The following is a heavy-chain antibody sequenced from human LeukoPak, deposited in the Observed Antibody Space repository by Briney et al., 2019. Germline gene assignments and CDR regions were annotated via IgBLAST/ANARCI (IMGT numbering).Heavy chain of an antibody. V-gene: IGHV4-34*01. CDR3: ARGWYGSGPVDY. Sequence: SETLSLTCAVYGGSFSGYYWSWIRQPPGKGLEWIGEINHSGSTNYNPSLKSRVTISVDTSKNQFSLKLSSVTAADTAVYYCARGWYGSGPVDYWGRGTLVTVSS. CDR1: GGSFSGYY. D-gene: IGHD3-10*01. J-gene: IGHJ4*02. CDR2: INHSGST.